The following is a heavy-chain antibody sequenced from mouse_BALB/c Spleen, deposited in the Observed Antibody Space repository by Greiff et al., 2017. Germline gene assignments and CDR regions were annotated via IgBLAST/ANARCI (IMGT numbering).Heavy chain of an antibody. CDR1: GYTFTSYW. Sequence: QVQLQQSGAELAKPGASVKMSCKASGYTFTSYWMHWVKQRPGQGLEWIGYINPSTGYTEYNQKFKDKATLTADKSSSTAYMQLSSLTSEDSAVYYCARSSSTMITYYAMDYWGQGTSVTVSS. V-gene: IGHV1-7*01. CDR2: INPSTGYT. D-gene: IGHD2-4*01. J-gene: IGHJ4*01. CDR3: ARSSSTMITYYAMDY.